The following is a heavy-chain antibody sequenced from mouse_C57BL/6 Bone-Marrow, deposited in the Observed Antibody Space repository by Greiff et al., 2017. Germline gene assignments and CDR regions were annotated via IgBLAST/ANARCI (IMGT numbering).Heavy chain of an antibody. CDR3: TEGYGSSDDGFAY. V-gene: IGHV6-3*01. Sequence: EVQLQESGGGLVQPGGSMKLSCVASGFTFSNYWMNWVRQSPEKGLEWVAQIRLKSDNYATHYAESVKGRFTISRDDSKSSVYLQMNNLRAEDTGIYYCTEGYGSSDDGFAYWGQGTLVTVSA. J-gene: IGHJ3*01. D-gene: IGHD1-1*01. CDR1: GFTFSNYW. CDR2: IRLKSDNYAT.